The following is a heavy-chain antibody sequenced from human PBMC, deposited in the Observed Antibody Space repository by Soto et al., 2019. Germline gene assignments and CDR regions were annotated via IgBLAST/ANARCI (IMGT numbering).Heavy chain of an antibody. J-gene: IGHJ6*02. Sequence: GGSLRLSCAASGFTFSIYWMSWVRHAPGKGLEWVANIKQDGSEKYYVDSVKGRFTISRDNAKNSLYLQMNSLRAEDTAVYYCARELRGDYDFWSGYQLPYYYYYGMDVWGQGTTVTVSS. CDR1: GFTFSIYW. CDR3: ARELRGDYDFWSGYQLPYYYYYGMDV. D-gene: IGHD3-3*01. V-gene: IGHV3-7*01. CDR2: IKQDGSEK.